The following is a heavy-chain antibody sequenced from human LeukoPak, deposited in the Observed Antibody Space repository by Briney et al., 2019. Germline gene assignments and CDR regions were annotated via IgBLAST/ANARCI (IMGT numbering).Heavy chain of an antibody. Sequence: SETLSLTCTVSGGSISSGSYYWSWIRQPAGKGLEWIGRIYTSGSTNYNPSLKSRVTISVDTSKNQFSLKLSSVTAADTAVYYCARERKYGYYYYYYMDVWGKGTTVTVSS. D-gene: IGHD4-17*01. CDR1: GGSISSGSYY. CDR3: ARERKYGYYYYYYMDV. CDR2: IYTSGST. J-gene: IGHJ6*03. V-gene: IGHV4-61*02.